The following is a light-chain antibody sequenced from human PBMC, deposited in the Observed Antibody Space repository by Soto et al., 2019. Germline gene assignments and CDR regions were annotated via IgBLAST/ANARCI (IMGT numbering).Light chain of an antibody. CDR3: QKYNNWPPEYT. V-gene: IGKV3-11*01. CDR2: DAS. J-gene: IGKJ2*01. CDR1: QSINRH. Sequence: EIVLTQSPATLSLSPGERATLSCRASQSINRHLAWYRQKPGQAPRLLIYDASNRATGIPARFSGSGSGTDFTLTISSLQSEDFAVYYCQKYNNWPPEYTFGQGTKLEIK.